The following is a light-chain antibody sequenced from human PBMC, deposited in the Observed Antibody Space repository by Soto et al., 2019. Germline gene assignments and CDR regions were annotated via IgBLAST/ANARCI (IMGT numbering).Light chain of an antibody. V-gene: IGKV1-5*01. J-gene: IGKJ5*01. Sequence: DIQMTQSPSTLSASVGHRFTITCLAIQSISSWLAWYQQKPGKAPKILIYDASNLESGVPSRFSASGSGTEFPLTISSLQHDDFATYYCKQYNSYTITFSQGTRLEI. CDR2: DAS. CDR1: QSISSW. CDR3: KQYNSYTIT.